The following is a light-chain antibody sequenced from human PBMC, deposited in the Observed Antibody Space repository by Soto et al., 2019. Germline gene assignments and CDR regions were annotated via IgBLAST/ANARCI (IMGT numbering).Light chain of an antibody. V-gene: IGKV3-11*01. CDR3: QQRRDLPLT. CDR2: DAS. J-gene: IGKJ4*01. CDR1: QRVSSY. Sequence: EIVLTQSPATLSLSPGERATLSCRASQRVSSYLAWYQQKPGQAPRLLIYDASKRAPGIPAKFSGSGSGTDFTLTISSLQPEDFAVYYCQQRRDLPLTFGGGTKVDIK.